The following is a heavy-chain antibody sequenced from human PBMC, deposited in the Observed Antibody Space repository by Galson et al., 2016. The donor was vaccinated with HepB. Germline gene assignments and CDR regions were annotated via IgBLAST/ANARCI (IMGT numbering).Heavy chain of an antibody. CDR1: GFNFSYYA. CDR3: AKSRLRFLGWGTHGMDV. V-gene: IGHV3-30*18. J-gene: IGHJ6*02. Sequence: SLRLSCAASGFNFSYYAMHWVRQAPGKGLPWVASISYDGRTNYYVDSLKGRFSISRDNSRRPMDLQMNSLEVEDTAVYYCAKSRLRFLGWGTHGMDVWGQGTTVSVSS. CDR2: ISYDGRTN. D-gene: IGHD3-3*01.